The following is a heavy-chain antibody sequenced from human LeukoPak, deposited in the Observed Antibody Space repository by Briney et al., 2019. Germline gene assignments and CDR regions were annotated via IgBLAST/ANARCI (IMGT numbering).Heavy chain of an antibody. CDR1: GFTFSSYG. D-gene: IGHD7-27*01. V-gene: IGHV3-23*01. CDR3: AKDPLRQLTGDFEYPEPLDY. J-gene: IGHJ4*02. CDR2: ISGSGGST. Sequence: GGSLRLSCAASGFTFSSYGMSWVRQAPGKGLEWVSAISGSGGSTYYADSVKGRFTISRDNSKNTLYLQMNSLRAEDTAVYYCAKDPLRQLTGDFEYPEPLDYWGQGTLVAVSS.